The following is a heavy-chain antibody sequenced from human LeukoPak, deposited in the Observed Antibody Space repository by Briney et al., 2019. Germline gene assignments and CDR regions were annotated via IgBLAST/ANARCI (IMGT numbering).Heavy chain of an antibody. CDR1: GFTFSSNS. Sequence: PGRSLRLSCTASGFTFSSNSMKWVRRSPGKGLEWVSYISSGSSTIYYADSVKGRFTISRDNAKNSLFLQMNSLRDEDTAVYYCARSYYDSNPYFDYWGQGTLVAVSS. V-gene: IGHV3-48*02. CDR2: ISSGSSTI. CDR3: ARSYYDSNPYFDY. D-gene: IGHD3-22*01. J-gene: IGHJ4*02.